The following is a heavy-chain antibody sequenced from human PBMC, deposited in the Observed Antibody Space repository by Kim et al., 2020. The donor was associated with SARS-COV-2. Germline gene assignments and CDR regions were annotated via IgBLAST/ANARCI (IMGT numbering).Heavy chain of an antibody. CDR3: ARVMGTDIVVVPAAKPNWFDP. CDR1: GGSISSYY. CDR2: IYYSGST. D-gene: IGHD2-2*02. Sequence: SETLSLTCTVSGGSISSYYWSWIRQPPGKGLEWIGYIYYSGSTNYNPSLKSRVTISVDTSKNQFSLKLSSVTAADTAVYYCARVMGTDIVVVPAAKPNWFDPWGQGTLVTVSS. J-gene: IGHJ5*02. V-gene: IGHV4-59*13.